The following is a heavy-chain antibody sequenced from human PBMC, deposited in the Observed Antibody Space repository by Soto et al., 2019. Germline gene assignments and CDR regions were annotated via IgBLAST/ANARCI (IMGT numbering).Heavy chain of an antibody. Sequence: SETLSLTCTVSGGSISSGGYSWSWIRQPPGKGLEWIGYIYHSGSTYYNPSLKSRVTISVDRSKNQFSLKLSSVTAADTAVYYCARGGEDTAMAPESYYYYGMDVGGQGTTATVSS. CDR3: ARGGEDTAMAPESYYYYGMDV. CDR2: IYHSGST. CDR1: GGSISSGGYS. V-gene: IGHV4-30-2*01. D-gene: IGHD5-18*01. J-gene: IGHJ6*02.